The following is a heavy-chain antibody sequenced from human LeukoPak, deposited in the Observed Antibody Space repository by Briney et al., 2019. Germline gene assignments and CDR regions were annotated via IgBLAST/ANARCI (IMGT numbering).Heavy chain of an antibody. Sequence: ASVKVSCKASGYTVTSYGISWVRQAPGQGLEWMGWISTYNANTNSAQKFQGRVTMTTDTSTNTAYMELRSLRSDDTAVYYCARGNVLLWFGDLDYWGQGTLVTVSS. V-gene: IGHV1-18*01. J-gene: IGHJ4*02. CDR3: ARGNVLLWFGDLDY. CDR2: ISTYNANT. D-gene: IGHD3-10*01. CDR1: GYTVTSYG.